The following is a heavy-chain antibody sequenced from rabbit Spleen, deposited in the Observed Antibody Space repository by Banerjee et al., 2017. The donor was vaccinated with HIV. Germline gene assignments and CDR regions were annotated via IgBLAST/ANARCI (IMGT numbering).Heavy chain of an antibody. D-gene: IGHD1-1*01. CDR3: ARDLADVIGWKLDL. V-gene: IGHV1S40*01. J-gene: IGHJ4*01. Sequence: QSLEESGGGLVQPEGSLTLTCTASGFSFSSRYYMCWVRQAPGKGLAWIGCIGSGATGNTYYASLAGRRFTITKTSSTTLTLQKTSLTAADTAPYFCARDLADVIGWKLDLWGQGTLVT. CDR1: GFSFSSRYY. CDR2: IGSGATGNT.